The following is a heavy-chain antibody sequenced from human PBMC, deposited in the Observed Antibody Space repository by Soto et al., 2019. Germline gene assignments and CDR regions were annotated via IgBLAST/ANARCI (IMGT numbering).Heavy chain of an antibody. V-gene: IGHV5-51*01. CDR3: ASSFCDYCYYRYVMDV. J-gene: IGHJ6*02. CDR1: GFSFSKYK. Sequence: PGESLKISCEGSGFSFSKYKIGWVRQMPGKGLEWMGIINPGDSDTRYSPSFQGQVTISADKSISTAYLQWSTLKASDTATYYCASSFCDYCYYRYVMDVWGQRSTVPGSS. CDR2: INPGDSDT. D-gene: IGHD4-17*01.